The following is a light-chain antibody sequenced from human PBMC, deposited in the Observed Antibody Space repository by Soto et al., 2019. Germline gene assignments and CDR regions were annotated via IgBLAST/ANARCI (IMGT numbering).Light chain of an antibody. CDR2: EVN. Sequence: QSALTQPPSASGSPGQSVTISCTGTSSGVGAYNYVSWYQQHPGKAPKLMIFEVNKRPSGVPDRFSGSKSGNTASLTVSGLQAEDEADYYCTSYAGSTVVFGGGTKLTVL. V-gene: IGLV2-8*01. CDR3: TSYAGSTVV. J-gene: IGLJ2*01. CDR1: SSGVGAYNY.